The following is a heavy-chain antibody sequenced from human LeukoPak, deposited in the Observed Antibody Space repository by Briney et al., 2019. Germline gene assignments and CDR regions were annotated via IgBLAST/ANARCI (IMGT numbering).Heavy chain of an antibody. V-gene: IGHV1-69*13. CDR1: GGTFSSYA. CDR3: ASPYYYDSSPTGGFDP. Sequence: SVKVSCKASGGTFSSYAISWVRQAPGQGLEWMGGIIPIFGTANYAQKFQGRVTITADESTSTAYMELSSLRSEDTAVYYCASPYYYDSSPTGGFDPWGQGTLVTVSS. J-gene: IGHJ5*02. D-gene: IGHD3-22*01. CDR2: IIPIFGTA.